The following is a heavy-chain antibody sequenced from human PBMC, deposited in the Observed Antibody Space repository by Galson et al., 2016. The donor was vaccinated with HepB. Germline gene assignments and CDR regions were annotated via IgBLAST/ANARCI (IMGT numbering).Heavy chain of an antibody. J-gene: IGHJ6*03. CDR1: GSTFSNWD. CDR3: ARDFKLGAPDYMDV. V-gene: IGHV3-30-3*01. Sequence: FPCAASGSTFSNWDLHWVRQAPGKGLDWVAVISKTGDTTFYGDSVKGRFTISRDNSKNTVDLQIHSLRSEDAAVYFCARDFKLGAPDYMDVWGKGTTVTV. CDR2: ISKTGDTT. D-gene: IGHD1-26*01.